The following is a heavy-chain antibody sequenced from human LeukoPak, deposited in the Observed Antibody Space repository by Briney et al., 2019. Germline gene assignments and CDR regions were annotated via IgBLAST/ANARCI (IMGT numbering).Heavy chain of an antibody. CDR2: ISGSSSYI. Sequence: PGGSLRLSCSASGFTFSSSWMNWVRQAPGKGLEWVSSISGSSSYIYYADSVKGRFSISRDNAKNSLYLQMNSLRAEDTAVYYCARDLLGWELHYFDYWGQGTLVTVSP. V-gene: IGHV3-21*01. CDR1: GFTFSSSW. J-gene: IGHJ4*02. CDR3: ARDLLGWELHYFDY. D-gene: IGHD1-26*01.